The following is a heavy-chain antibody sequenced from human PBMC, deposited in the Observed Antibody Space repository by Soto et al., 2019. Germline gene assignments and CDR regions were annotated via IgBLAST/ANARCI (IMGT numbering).Heavy chain of an antibody. CDR2: IYATGTT. D-gene: IGHD1-1*01. J-gene: IGHJ5*02. CDR3: VRDGTKTLRDWFDP. V-gene: IGHV4-4*07. CDR1: GASISGYY. Sequence: SETLSLTCTVSGASISGYYWSWIRKSAGKGLECIGRIYATGTTDYNPSLKSRVMMSVDTSKKQFCLKLMSVTAADTAVYYCVRDGTKTLRDWFDPWGQGISVTVSS.